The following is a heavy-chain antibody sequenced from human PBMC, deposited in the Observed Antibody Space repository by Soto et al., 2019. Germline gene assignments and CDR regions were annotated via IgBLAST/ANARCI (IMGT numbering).Heavy chain of an antibody. V-gene: IGHV1-69*01. D-gene: IGHD3-10*01. CDR3: ASDFGSGSYYNRYYYYGMDV. J-gene: IGHJ6*02. CDR1: GGTFSSYA. CDR2: IIPIFGTA. Sequence: QVQLVQSGAEVKKPGSSVKVSCKASGGTFSSYAISWVRQAPGQGLEWMGGIIPIFGTANYAQKFQGRVTITADESTSTAYMELSSLRSEDTAVYYCASDFGSGSYYNRYYYYGMDVWGQGTTVTVSS.